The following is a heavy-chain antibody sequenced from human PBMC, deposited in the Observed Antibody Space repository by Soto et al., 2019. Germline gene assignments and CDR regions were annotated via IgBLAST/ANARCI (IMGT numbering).Heavy chain of an antibody. J-gene: IGHJ2*01. Sequence: QVPLVQSGAEVKKPGASVKVSCKASGYTFTSYGISWVRQAPGQGLEWMGWISAYNGNTNYAQKLQGRVTMTTDTSTSTAYMELRSLRSDDTAVYYCAREQWFGELMGYFDLWGRGTLVTVSS. D-gene: IGHD3-10*01. CDR3: AREQWFGELMGYFDL. CDR2: ISAYNGNT. V-gene: IGHV1-18*01. CDR1: GYTFTSYG.